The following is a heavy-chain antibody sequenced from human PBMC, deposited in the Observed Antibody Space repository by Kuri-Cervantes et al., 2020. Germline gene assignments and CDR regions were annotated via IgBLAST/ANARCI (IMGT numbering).Heavy chain of an antibody. CDR1: GGSISSGDYY. Sequence: SETLSLTCTVSGGSISSGDYYWSWIRQPPGKGLEWIGYIYYSGSTYYNPSLKSRVTISVDTSKNQFPLKLSSVTAADTAVYYCARLVDSSRGPCFDYWGQGTLVTVSS. J-gene: IGHJ4*02. D-gene: IGHD3-22*01. CDR2: IYYSGST. CDR3: ARLVDSSRGPCFDY. V-gene: IGHV4-30-4*01.